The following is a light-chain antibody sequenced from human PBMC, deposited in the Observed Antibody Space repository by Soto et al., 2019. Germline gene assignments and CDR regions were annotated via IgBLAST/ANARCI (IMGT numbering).Light chain of an antibody. CDR3: QHHNNWFSWT. J-gene: IGKJ1*01. CDR2: GAS. V-gene: IGKV3D-20*02. CDR1: QTTSPKY. Sequence: EIELTQSPGTLSLTPGESATLSCRVSQTTSPKYVAWYQQRRGLAPRLLVYGASKRAAGIPDRFRGSGSGAEFSRTISGLEPEDFAVYYCQHHNNWFSWTFSQGTKVDNK.